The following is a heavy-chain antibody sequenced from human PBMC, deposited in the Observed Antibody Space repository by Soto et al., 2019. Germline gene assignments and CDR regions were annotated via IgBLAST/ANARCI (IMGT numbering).Heavy chain of an antibody. V-gene: IGHV1-2*04. J-gene: IGHJ4*02. D-gene: IGHD3-16*02. CDR2: INPNSGGT. CDR3: ARESMITFGGVIVRHFDY. CDR1: GYTFTGYY. Sequence: ASVKVSCKASGYTFTGYYMHWVRQAPGQGLEWMGWINPNSGGTNYAQKFQGWVTMTRDTSISTAYMELSRLRSDDTAVYYCARESMITFGGVIVRHFDYWGQGTLVTVSS.